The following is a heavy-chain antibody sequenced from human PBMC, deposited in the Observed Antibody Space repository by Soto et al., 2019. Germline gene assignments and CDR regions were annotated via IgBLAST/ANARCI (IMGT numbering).Heavy chain of an antibody. V-gene: IGHV1-3*01. D-gene: IGHD2-2*01. CDR3: ARDWGYCSSTSRRTSLNWFDP. J-gene: IGHJ5*02. CDR2: INAGNGNT. Sequence: ASVKVSCKASGYPFTSYAMHWVRHAPEQRLEWMGWINAGNGNTKYSQQFQGGVTITRDTSASTAYMELSSLRSEDTAVYYCARDWGYCSSTSRRTSLNWFDPWGQGTLVTV. CDR1: GYPFTSYA.